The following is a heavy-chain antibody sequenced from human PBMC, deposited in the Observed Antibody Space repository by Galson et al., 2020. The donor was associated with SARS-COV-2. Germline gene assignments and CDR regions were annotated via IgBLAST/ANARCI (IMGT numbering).Heavy chain of an antibody. V-gene: IGHV4-4*02. D-gene: IGHD6-6*01. Sequence: SETLSLTCAVSGGSISSSNWWSWVRQPPGKGLEWIGEIYHSGSTNYNPSLKSRVTISVDKSKNQFSLKLSSVTAADTAVYYCARGRNGAARSFDYWGQGTLVTVSS. CDR3: ARGRNGAARSFDY. CDR1: GGSISSSNW. CDR2: IYHSGST. J-gene: IGHJ4*02.